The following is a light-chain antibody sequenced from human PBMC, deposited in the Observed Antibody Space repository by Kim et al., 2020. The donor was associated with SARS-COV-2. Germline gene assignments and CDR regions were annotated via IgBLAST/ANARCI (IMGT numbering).Light chain of an antibody. J-gene: IGLJ2*01. CDR3: LLSYSDSRV. CDR1: TGAVTSCHF. V-gene: IGLV7-46*01. CDR2: DPG. Sequence: PGGPVALPIDTSTGAVTSCHFPYWFQQKPGQAPRTLIYDPGNRHSWTPARFSGSLLGGKAALTLSAAQAEDEADYYCLLSYSDSRVFGGGTQLTVL.